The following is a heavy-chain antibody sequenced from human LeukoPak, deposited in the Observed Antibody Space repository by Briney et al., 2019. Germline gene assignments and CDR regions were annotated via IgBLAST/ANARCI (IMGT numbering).Heavy chain of an antibody. CDR2: ISYDGSNK. CDR1: GFTFSSYA. D-gene: IGHD4-17*01. J-gene: IGHJ4*02. CDR3: ARERYGAFDY. V-gene: IGHV3-30*04. Sequence: PGGSLRLSCAASGFTFSSYAMHWVRQAPGKGLEWVAVISYDGSNKYYADSVKGRFTISRDNSKNTLYVQMNSLRAEDTAVYYCARERYGAFDYWGQGTLVTVSS.